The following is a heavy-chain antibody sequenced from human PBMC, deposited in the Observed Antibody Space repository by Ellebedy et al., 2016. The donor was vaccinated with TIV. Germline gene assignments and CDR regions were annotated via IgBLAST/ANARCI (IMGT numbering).Heavy chain of an antibody. CDR1: GYTFTSYG. D-gene: IGHD3-22*01. CDR2: ISAYNGNT. CDR3: ARDEGYYDSSGYYYFPGRIVLFDY. J-gene: IGHJ4*02. Sequence: AASVKVSCKASGYTFTSYGISWVRQAPGQGLEWMGWISAYNGNTNYAQKLQGRVTMTTDTSPSTAYMELRSLRSDDTAVYYCARDEGYYDSSGYYYFPGRIVLFDYWGQGTLVTVSS. V-gene: IGHV1-18*01.